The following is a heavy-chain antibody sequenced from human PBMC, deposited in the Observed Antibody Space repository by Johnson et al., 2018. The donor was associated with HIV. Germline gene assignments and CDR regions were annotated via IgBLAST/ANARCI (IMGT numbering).Heavy chain of an antibody. CDR1: GFTFGDFG. CDR2: INWNGGST. CDR3: AMLFLHAFDI. J-gene: IGHJ3*02. D-gene: IGHD3-10*01. V-gene: IGHV3-20*04. Sequence: VQLVESGGGVVRPGGSLRLSCAASGFTFGDFGMNWVRQAPGKGLEWVSGINWNGGSTYYADSVKGRFTISRDNSKNTLYLQMNSLRPEDTAVYYCAMLFLHAFDIWGQGTMVTVSS.